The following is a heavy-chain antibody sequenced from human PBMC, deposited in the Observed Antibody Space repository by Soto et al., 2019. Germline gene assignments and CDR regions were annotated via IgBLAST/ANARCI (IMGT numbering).Heavy chain of an antibody. CDR3: AREGALKPFSS. Sequence: LRLSCAASTSTFSNYAMTWVRQAPGKGLEWVSAISGSGSSTHYADSVKGRFFISRDNSKNTLYVQMDSLRVEDTAVYYCAREGALKPFSSWGQGALVTVSS. CDR2: ISGSGSST. CDR1: TSTFSNYA. J-gene: IGHJ5*02. V-gene: IGHV3-23*01.